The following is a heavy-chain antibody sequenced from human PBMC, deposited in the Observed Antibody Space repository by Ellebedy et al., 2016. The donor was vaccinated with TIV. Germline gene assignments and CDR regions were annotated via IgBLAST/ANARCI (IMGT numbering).Heavy chain of an antibody. CDR1: GYTFTNYF. CDR2: INPNSGGT. V-gene: IGHV1-2*02. CDR3: AKASVSGTELDF. J-gene: IGHJ4*02. D-gene: IGHD6-19*01. Sequence: AASVKVSCKASGYTFTNYFMHWVRQAPGQGLEWMGWINPNSGGTNYAQKFQGRVTMTRDTSISTSYIQLSSLRSDDTAVYYCAKASVSGTELDFWGQGTLVTVSS.